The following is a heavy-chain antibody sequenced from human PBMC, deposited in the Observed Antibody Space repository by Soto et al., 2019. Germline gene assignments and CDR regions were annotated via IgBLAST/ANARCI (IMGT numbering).Heavy chain of an antibody. D-gene: IGHD1-1*01. CDR3: ARHWSRRPGGAYYMDV. V-gene: IGHV5-51*01. CDR2: IYPGDSDT. Sequence: GESLKISCKGSGYSFTSYWIGWVRQMPGKGLEWMGIIYPGDSDTRYSPSFQGQVTISADKSISTAYLQWSSLKASDTAMYYCARHWSRRPGGAYYMDVWGKGTTVTVSS. CDR1: GYSFTSYW. J-gene: IGHJ6*03.